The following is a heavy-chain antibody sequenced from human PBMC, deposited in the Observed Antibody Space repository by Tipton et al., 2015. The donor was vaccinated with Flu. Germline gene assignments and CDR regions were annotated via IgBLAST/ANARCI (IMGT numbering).Heavy chain of an antibody. D-gene: IGHD2-21*01. CDR1: GGPISSYY. Sequence: LRLSCTVSGGPISSYYWSWIRQPAGKGLEWIGRIYTSGSTNYNPSLKSRVTMSVDTSKNQFSLKLSSVTAADTAVYYCARDSGIVVVNLGYYYYGMDVWGQGTTVTVSS. CDR2: IYTSGST. V-gene: IGHV4-4*07. J-gene: IGHJ6*02. CDR3: ARDSGIVVVNLGYYYYGMDV.